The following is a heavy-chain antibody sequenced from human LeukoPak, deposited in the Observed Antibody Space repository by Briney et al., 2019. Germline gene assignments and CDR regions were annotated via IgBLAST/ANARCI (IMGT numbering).Heavy chain of an antibody. CDR1: GGTFSSYA. V-gene: IGHV1-8*02. J-gene: IGHJ6*02. CDR2: MNPNSGNT. D-gene: IGHD6-6*01. Sequence: GASVRVSCKASGGTFSSYAINWVRQATGQGLEWMGWMNPNSGNTGYAQKFQGRVTMTRNTSISTAYMELSSLRSEDTAVYYCARRVSSSSSPLYYYYGMDVWGQGTTVTVSS. CDR3: ARRVSSSSSPLYYYYGMDV.